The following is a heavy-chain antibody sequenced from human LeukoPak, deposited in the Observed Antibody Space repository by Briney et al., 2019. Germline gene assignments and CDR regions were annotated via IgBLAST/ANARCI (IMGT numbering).Heavy chain of an antibody. Sequence: PGGSLRLSCATSGFTFSDASMNWVRQAPGMGLEWVGRIKRKTDGGRIDYAAPVKGRFTISRDNAKNSLYLQMNSLRAEDTAVYYCALEDIWGQGTMVTVSS. CDR2: IKRKTDGGRI. CDR3: ALEDI. J-gene: IGHJ3*02. D-gene: IGHD6-6*01. CDR1: GFTFSDAS. V-gene: IGHV3-15*07.